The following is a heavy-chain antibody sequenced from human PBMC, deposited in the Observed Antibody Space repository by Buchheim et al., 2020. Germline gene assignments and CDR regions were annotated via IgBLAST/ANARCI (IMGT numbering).Heavy chain of an antibody. CDR3: AKDTVTTETIDY. V-gene: IGHV3-30*18. CDR1: GFTFSSYG. J-gene: IGHJ4*02. CDR2: ISYDGSNK. D-gene: IGHD4-11*01. Sequence: QVQLVESGGGVVQPGRSLRLSCAASGFTFSSYGMHWVRQAPGKGLEWVAVISYDGSNKYYADSVKGRFTISRDNSKNTLYLQMNSLRAEDTAVYYCAKDTVTTETIDYWGQGTL.